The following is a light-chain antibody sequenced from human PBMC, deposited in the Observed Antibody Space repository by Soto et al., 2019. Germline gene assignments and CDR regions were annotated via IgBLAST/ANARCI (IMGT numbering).Light chain of an antibody. V-gene: IGLV1-51*01. CDR2: DDN. Sequence: QSALTQPPSVSAAPGQKVTISCSGSSSNIGGNSVSWYQQLPGTAPKLLIYDDNKRPSGIPDRFSGSKSGTSATLGMTGFQTGDEADYYCGSWDSSLSAYAFGTGTKVTVL. CDR3: GSWDSSLSAYA. J-gene: IGLJ1*01. CDR1: SSNIGGNS.